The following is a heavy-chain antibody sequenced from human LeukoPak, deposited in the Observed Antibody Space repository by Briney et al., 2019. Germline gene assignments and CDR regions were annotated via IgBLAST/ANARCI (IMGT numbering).Heavy chain of an antibody. V-gene: IGHV3-23*01. CDR1: GFSIAIYG. CDR3: AREEYTLLLSLDY. D-gene: IGHD2/OR15-2a*01. J-gene: IGHJ4*02. CDR2: ISENPERR. Sequence: GGSLRLSCAVSGFSIAIYGITWVRQTPEKGLEWVSAISENPERRHYSNSVTGRFIISRDRSKNTVFLQMTSLRAEDTGVYYCAREEYTLLLSLDYWGLGTLVTVSS.